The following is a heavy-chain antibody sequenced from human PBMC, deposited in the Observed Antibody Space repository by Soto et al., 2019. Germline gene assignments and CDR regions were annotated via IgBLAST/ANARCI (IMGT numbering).Heavy chain of an antibody. D-gene: IGHD3-10*01. CDR3: VKAYYSLDIDV. Sequence: PVVSRILACSSSVSTFILFSIELVRQAPGKGLEYLSGISNNGGRTSHAESVTGRFSISRDNSRKLLHLQMSSLRVEDTAVYYCVKAYYSLDIDVWGQRTPVTVSS. CDR1: VSTFILFS. J-gene: IGHJ6*02. V-gene: IGHV3-64D*06. CDR2: ISNNGGRT.